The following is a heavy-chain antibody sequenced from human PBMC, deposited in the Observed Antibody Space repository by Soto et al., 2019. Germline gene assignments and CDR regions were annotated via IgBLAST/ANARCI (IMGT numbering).Heavy chain of an antibody. D-gene: IGHD3-10*01. CDR1: GGTFSSYA. J-gene: IGHJ6*02. Sequence: QVQLVQSGAEVKKPGSSVKVSCKASGGTFSSYAINWVRQAPGQGLEWMGGIIPIFATADYAQKFQGRVTITADESTSTGYTELSSLRSEDTAVYYCAHSLSGLNSSSGMDVWGQGTTVTVSS. V-gene: IGHV1-69*12. CDR3: AHSLSGLNSSSGMDV. CDR2: IIPIFATA.